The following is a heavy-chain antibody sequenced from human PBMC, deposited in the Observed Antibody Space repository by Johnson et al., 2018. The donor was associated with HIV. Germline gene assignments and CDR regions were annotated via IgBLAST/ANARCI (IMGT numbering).Heavy chain of an antibody. CDR2: IYSGGST. CDR3: ARTGRRVVVRGGAFDI. J-gene: IGHJ3*02. V-gene: IGHV3-66*01. Sequence: VQLVESGGGLVQPGGSLRLSCAASGFTVSSNYMSWVRQAPGKGLEWVSVIYSGGSTYYADSVTGRFTISRDNSKNSLYLQMNSLRAEDTAVYYCARTGRRVVVRGGAFDIWGQGTLVTVSS. D-gene: IGHD3-22*01. CDR1: GFTVSSNY.